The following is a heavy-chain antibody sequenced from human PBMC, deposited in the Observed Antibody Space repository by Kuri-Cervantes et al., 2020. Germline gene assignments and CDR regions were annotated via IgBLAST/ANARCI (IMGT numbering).Heavy chain of an antibody. D-gene: IGHD1-1*01. J-gene: IGHJ3*02. CDR3: ARASRRRNWNDLPIRGAFDI. V-gene: IGHV3-30*04. CDR1: GFTFSSYA. CDR2: LSYDGSNK. Sequence: GESLKISCAASGFTFSSYAMHWVRQAPGKGLEWVAVLSYDGSNKYYADSVKGRFTISRDNSKNTLYLQMNSLRAEDTAVYYCARASRRRNWNDLPIRGAFDIWGQGTMVTVSS.